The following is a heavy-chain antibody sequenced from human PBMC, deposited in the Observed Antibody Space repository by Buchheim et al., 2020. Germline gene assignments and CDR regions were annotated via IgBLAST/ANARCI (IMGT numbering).Heavy chain of an antibody. J-gene: IGHJ4*02. CDR2: IYPIDSYA. V-gene: IGHV5-51*03. CDR3: VRGFKNRDPSFDY. CDR1: GYTFTDFW. D-gene: IGHD1-14*01. Sequence: EVQLVQSGAEVKKPGESLKISCKGSGYTFTDFWIGWVRQMPGKGLEWMGIIYPIDSYARNSPSFQGHVTISVDTAIRTAYLQWDSLQVSDSAIYYCVRGFKNRDPSFDYWGQGTL.